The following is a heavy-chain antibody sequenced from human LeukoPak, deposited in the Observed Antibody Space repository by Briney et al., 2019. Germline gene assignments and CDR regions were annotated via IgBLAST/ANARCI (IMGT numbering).Heavy chain of an antibody. D-gene: IGHD6-19*01. V-gene: IGHV4-38-2*01. CDR1: GYSISSGYY. CDR3: ARLTEQCNY. CDR2: IYHSGST. Sequence: PSETLSLTCAVSGYSISSGYYWGWIRQPPGKGLEWIGSIYHSGSTYYNPSLKSRVTISVDTSKNQFSLKLSSVTAADTAVYYCARLTEQCNYWGQGTLVTVSS. J-gene: IGHJ4*02.